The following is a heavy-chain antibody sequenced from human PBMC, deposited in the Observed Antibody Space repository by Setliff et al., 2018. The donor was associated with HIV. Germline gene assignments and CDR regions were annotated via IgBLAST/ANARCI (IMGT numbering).Heavy chain of an antibody. Sequence: SVKVSCKSSGDTFSTYVFTWVRQAPGQGLEWMGGVTPILHTTNYAQKFQGRVTITADISTRTVYMELSSLTPEDTAIYYCARDHQTMLWLDYWGQGTLVTVSS. CDR2: VTPILHTT. CDR1: GDTFSTYV. CDR3: ARDHQTMLWLDY. J-gene: IGHJ4*02. D-gene: IGHD2-21*01. V-gene: IGHV1-69*10.